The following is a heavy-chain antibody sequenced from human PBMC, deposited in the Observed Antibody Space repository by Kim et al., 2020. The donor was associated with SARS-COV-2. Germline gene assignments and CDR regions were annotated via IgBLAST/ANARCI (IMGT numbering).Heavy chain of an antibody. D-gene: IGHD2-2*01. V-gene: IGHV3-33*05. CDR2: ISYDGSNK. CDR3: ARGPYQLLINIDY. J-gene: IGHJ4*02. Sequence: GGSLRLSCAASGFTFSSYDMHWVRQAPGKGLEWVAVISYDGSNKYYADSVKGRFTISRDNSKNTLYLQMNSLRAEDTAVYYCARGPYQLLINIDYWGQGTLVTVSS. CDR1: GFTFSSYD.